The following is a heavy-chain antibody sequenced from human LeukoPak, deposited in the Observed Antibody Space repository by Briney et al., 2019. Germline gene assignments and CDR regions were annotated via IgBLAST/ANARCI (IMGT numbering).Heavy chain of an antibody. CDR3: AKVQDIVVEYYYYYYMDV. D-gene: IGHD2-15*01. J-gene: IGHJ6*03. CDR2: IRYDGSNK. Sequence: GGSLRLSCAASGFTFSSYGMHWVRQAPGKGLEWVAFIRYDGSNKYYADSVKGRFTISRDNSKNTLYLQMNSLRAEDTAVYYCAKVQDIVVEYYYYYYMDVWGKGTTVTISS. CDR1: GFTFSSYG. V-gene: IGHV3-30*02.